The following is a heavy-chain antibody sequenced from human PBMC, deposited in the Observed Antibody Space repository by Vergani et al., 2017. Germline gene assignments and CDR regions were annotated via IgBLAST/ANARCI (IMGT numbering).Heavy chain of an antibody. CDR1: GFTFSSYG. CDR3: AKVNSSSSPPDY. CDR2: ISGSGGST. D-gene: IGHD6-13*01. V-gene: IGHV3-23*04. J-gene: IGHJ4*02. Sequence: VQLVESGGGVVQPGRSLRLSCAASGFTFSSYGMHWVRQAPGKGLEWVAVISGSGGSTYYADSVKGRFTISRDNSKNTLYLQMNSLRAEDTAVYYCAKVNSSSSPPDYWGQGTLVTVSS.